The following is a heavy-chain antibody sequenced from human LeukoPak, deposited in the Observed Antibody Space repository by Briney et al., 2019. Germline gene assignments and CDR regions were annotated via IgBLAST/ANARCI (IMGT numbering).Heavy chain of an antibody. CDR2: ISGDGSTT. J-gene: IGHJ4*02. Sequence: GGSLRLSCAASGFTFSTYWMHWVRQVPGKGLVWVSRISGDGSTTSYADSVKGRFTISRDNAKNTLHLQMNSLRAEDTAVYYCARDPISTTPTDFDYWGQGTLVTVSS. CDR1: GFTFSTYW. CDR3: ARDPISTTPTDFDY. D-gene: IGHD1-1*01. V-gene: IGHV3-74*01.